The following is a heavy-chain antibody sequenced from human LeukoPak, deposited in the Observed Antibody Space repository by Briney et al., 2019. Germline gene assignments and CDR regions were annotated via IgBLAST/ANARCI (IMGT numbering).Heavy chain of an antibody. CDR2: IYYSGNT. CDR1: GGSISSSSYY. CDR3: ARTTEAHSWRTRYYDYYMDV. V-gene: IGHV4-39*07. D-gene: IGHD6-13*01. Sequence: SETLSLTCSVSGGSISSSSYYWGWIRQPPGKGLEWIGNIYYSGNTYYNPSLKSRLTISVDTSKNQFSLKLSSVTAADTAVYYCARTTEAHSWRTRYYDYYMDVWGKGTTVTVSS. J-gene: IGHJ6*03.